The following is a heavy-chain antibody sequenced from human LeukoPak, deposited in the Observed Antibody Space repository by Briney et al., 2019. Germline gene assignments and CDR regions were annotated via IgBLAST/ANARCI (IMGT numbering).Heavy chain of an antibody. D-gene: IGHD6-6*01. CDR1: GGSISSYY. CDR2: IYTSGST. J-gene: IGHJ5*02. CDR3: ARDREYSSWTGWFDP. V-gene: IGHV4-4*07. Sequence: SETLSLTCTVSGGSISSYYWSWIRQPAEKGLEWIGRIYTSGSTNYNPSLKSRVTMSVDTSKNQFSLKLSSVTAADTAVYYCARDREYSSWTGWFDPWGQGTLVTVSS.